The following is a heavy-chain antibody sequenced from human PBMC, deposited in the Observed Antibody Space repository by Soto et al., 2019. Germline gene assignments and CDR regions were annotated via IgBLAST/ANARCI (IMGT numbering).Heavy chain of an antibody. D-gene: IGHD4-17*01. V-gene: IGHV3-48*02. CDR2: ISSSSSTI. CDR3: ARAQTDNLDYGDYDYYYGMDV. Sequence: EVQLVESGGGLVQPGGSLSLSCAASGFTFSSYSMNWVRQAPGKGLEWVSYISSSSSTIYYADSVKGRFTISRDNDKNSLYLQMNSLRDEDTAVYYCARAQTDNLDYGDYDYYYGMDVWGQGTTVTVSS. CDR1: GFTFSSYS. J-gene: IGHJ6*02.